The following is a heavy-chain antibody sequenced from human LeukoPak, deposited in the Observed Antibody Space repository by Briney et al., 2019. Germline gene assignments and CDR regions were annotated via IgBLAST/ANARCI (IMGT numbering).Heavy chain of an antibody. Sequence: GGSLRLSCAASGFPFSDHAMSWVRQAPGKGLEWVANIKQDGSEKYYVDSVKGRFTISRDNAKNSLYLQMNSLRAEDTAVYYCARGSSRPPNAFDIWGQGTMVTVSS. V-gene: IGHV3-7*01. J-gene: IGHJ3*02. CDR1: GFPFSDHA. CDR3: ARGSSRPPNAFDI. D-gene: IGHD6-6*01. CDR2: IKQDGSEK.